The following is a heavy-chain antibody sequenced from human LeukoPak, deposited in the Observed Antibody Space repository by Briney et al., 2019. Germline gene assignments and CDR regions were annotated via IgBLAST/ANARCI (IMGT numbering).Heavy chain of an antibody. CDR2: IYHSGNT. Sequence: SETLSLTCTVSGGSISSYYWSWIRQPAGKGLEWIGYIYHSGNTNCNPSLKSRVTISVDTSKNKFSLKLSSVTAADTAVYFCARVGSGSFDYWGQGTLVTVSS. CDR1: GGSISSYY. J-gene: IGHJ4*02. CDR3: ARVGSGSFDY. V-gene: IGHV4-59*01. D-gene: IGHD6-19*01.